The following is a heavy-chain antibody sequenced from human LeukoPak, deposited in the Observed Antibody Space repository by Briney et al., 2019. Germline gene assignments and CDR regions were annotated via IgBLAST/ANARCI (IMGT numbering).Heavy chain of an antibody. CDR1: GYTFTDAY. D-gene: IGHD6-13*01. J-gene: IGHJ1*01. CDR2: INPDSGGT. Sequence: GASVKVSCKASGYTFTDAYIHWVRQAPGQGLEWMGWINPDSGGTNYAQKFQGRVTMTRDTSITTVYMELSSLRSDDTAVYYCARVEYRAAGDKQHWGRGTLVTVSS. CDR3: ARVEYRAAGDKQH. V-gene: IGHV1-2*02.